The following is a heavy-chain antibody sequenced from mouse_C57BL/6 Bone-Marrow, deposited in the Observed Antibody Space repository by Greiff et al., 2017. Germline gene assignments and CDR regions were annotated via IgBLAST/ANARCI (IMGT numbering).Heavy chain of an antibody. J-gene: IGHJ4*01. D-gene: IGHD2-3*01. CDR1: GFTFSDYG. CDR2: ISSGSSTI. V-gene: IGHV5-17*01. Sequence: EVKLMESGGGLVKPGGSLKLSCAASGFTFSDYGMHWVRQAPEKGLEWVAYISSGSSTIYYADTVKGRFTISRDNAKNTLFLQMTSLRSEDTAMYYCARVGWLLRNYAMDYWGQGTSVTVSS. CDR3: ARVGWLLRNYAMDY.